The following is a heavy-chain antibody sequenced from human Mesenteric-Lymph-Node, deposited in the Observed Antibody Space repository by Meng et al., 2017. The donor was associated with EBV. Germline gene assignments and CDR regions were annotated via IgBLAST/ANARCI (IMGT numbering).Heavy chain of an antibody. J-gene: IGHJ2*01. Sequence: EVLLLGSWVSLVRSGVSLALSWPSSGFTFRTYALSWVRPAPGKGLEWVSAISGSGDATYYADSVKGRFTISRDNSKNPLSMEMNSLRADDTAIYYCAKVYDEQWLSSDWYFDLLGRGTLVTVSS. CDR3: AKVYDEQWLSSDWYFDL. V-gene: IGHV3-23*01. CDR1: GFTFRTYA. D-gene: IGHD6-19*01. CDR2: ISGSGDAT.